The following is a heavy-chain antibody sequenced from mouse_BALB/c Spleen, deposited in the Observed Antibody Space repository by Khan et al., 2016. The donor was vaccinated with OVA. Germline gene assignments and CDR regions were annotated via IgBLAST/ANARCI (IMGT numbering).Heavy chain of an antibody. Sequence: VQLQQSGPELVKPGASVKMSCKASGYTFTSYVMHWVKQKPGLGLEWIGYIYPFNDDTKYNEKFKGKATLTTDKSSSTACMELTSLTSEDSAVYYCAPVCTYYVSCAYWGQGTLVTVSA. CDR1: GYTFTSYV. CDR3: APVCTYYVSCAY. D-gene: IGHD1-1*01. V-gene: IGHV1S136*01. J-gene: IGHJ3*01. CDR2: IYPFNDDT.